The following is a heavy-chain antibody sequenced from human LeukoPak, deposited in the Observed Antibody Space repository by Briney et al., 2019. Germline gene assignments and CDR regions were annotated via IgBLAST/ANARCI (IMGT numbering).Heavy chain of an antibody. CDR1: GGSFSSYY. D-gene: IGHD5-24*01. CDR3: ATGDGYNSFDY. J-gene: IGHJ4*02. CDR2: IYTSGST. Sequence: SETLSLTCTVSGGSFSSYYWSWIRQPAGKGLEWIGRIYTSGSTNYNSSLKSRVTMSVDTSKNQVSLKLSSVTAADTAVYYCATGDGYNSFDYWGQGALVTVSS. V-gene: IGHV4-4*07.